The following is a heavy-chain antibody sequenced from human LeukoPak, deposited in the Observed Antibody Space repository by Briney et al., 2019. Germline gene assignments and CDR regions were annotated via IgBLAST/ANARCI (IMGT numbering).Heavy chain of an antibody. CDR3: ARAMVPAARNVAFDI. Sequence: GRSLRLSCAASGFTFSSYAMHRVRQAPGKGLEWVAVISYDGSNKYYADSVKGRFTISRDNSKNTLYLQMNSLRAEDTAVYYCARAMVPAARNVAFDIWGQGTMVTVSS. V-gene: IGHV3-30-3*01. CDR2: ISYDGSNK. CDR1: GFTFSSYA. D-gene: IGHD2-2*01. J-gene: IGHJ3*02.